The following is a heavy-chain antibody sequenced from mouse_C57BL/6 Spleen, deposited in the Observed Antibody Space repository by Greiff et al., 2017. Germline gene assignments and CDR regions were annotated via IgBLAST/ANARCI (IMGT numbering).Heavy chain of an antibody. CDR2: IYPGDGDT. CDR1: GYAFSSYW. V-gene: IGHV1-80*01. Sequence: QVQLQQSGAELVKPGASVKISCKASGYAFSSYWMNWVEQRPGKGLEWIGQIYPGDGDTNYNGKFKGKATLTADKSSSTAYMQLSSLTSEDSAVYFCARDGSSFFAYWGQGTLVTVSA. J-gene: IGHJ3*01. D-gene: IGHD1-1*01. CDR3: ARDGSSFFAY.